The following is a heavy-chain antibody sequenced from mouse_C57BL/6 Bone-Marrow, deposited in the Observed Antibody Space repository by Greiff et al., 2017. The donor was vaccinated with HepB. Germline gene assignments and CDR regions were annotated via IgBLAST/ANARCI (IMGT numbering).Heavy chain of an antibody. J-gene: IGHJ1*03. Sequence: VQLQQPGAELVKPGASVKMSCKASGYTFTSYWITWVKQRPGQGLEWIGDIYPGSGSTNYNEKFKSKATLTVDTSSSTAYMQLSSLTSEDSAVYYCAREGSTHWYFDVCATGTPVTVSS. CDR1: GYTFTSYW. CDR2: IYPGSGST. V-gene: IGHV1-55*01. CDR3: AREGSTHWYFDV. D-gene: IGHD1-1*01.